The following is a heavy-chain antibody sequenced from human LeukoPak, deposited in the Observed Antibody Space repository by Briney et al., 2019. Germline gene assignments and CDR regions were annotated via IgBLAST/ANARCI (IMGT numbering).Heavy chain of an antibody. V-gene: IGHV3-21*06. CDR1: GFTFSSYT. Sequence: PGRSLRLSCAASGFTFSSYTMNWVRQAPGKGLEWVSSISSSSSYMYYADSVKGRFTISRDNAKNSLYLQMNSLRAEDTAVYYCARDRDVPAIGMDVWGQGTTVTVSS. J-gene: IGHJ6*02. CDR2: ISSSSSYM. CDR3: ARDRDVPAIGMDV.